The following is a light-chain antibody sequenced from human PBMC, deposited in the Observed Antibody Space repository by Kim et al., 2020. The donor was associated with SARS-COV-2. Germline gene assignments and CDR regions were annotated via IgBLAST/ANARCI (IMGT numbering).Light chain of an antibody. Sequence: AVHLTQSPSSLSASIGDRVTVTGRASQDINSALAWYQQRPGRSPTFLLYDASTLQGGVPSRFSGRGSGTHFTLTIDNLQPDDFGTYFCQQYETYPITFGQGTRLEIK. V-gene: IGKV1-13*02. CDR3: QQYETYPIT. J-gene: IGKJ5*01. CDR2: DAS. CDR1: QDINSA.